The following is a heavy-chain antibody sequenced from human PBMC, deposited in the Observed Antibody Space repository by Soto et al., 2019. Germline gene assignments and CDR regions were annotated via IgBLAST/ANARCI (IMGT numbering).Heavy chain of an antibody. D-gene: IGHD6-25*01. CDR3: VRVKRLDYYGMDV. J-gene: IGHJ6*02. CDR1: GYTFTSYY. Sequence: GASVKVSCKASGYTFTSYYMHWVRQAPGQGLEWMGIINPSGGSTSYAQKFQGRVTITADESTSTAYMELSSLRSEDTAVYYCVRVKRLDYYGMDVWGQGTTVTVSS. CDR2: INPSGGST. V-gene: IGHV1-46*01.